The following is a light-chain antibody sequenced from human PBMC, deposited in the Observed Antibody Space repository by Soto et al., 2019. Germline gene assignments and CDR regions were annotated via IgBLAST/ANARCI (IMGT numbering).Light chain of an antibody. CDR3: QQHINWPLT. CDR1: QSVSIY. V-gene: IGKV3-11*01. CDR2: DAS. Sequence: EIVLTQSPATLSLSPGERATLSCRATQSVSIYLAWYQQKPGQAPRLLIYDASNRATGIPARFSGSGSGTDFTLTISSLEPEDFAVYYCQQHINWPLTFGGGTKVEI. J-gene: IGKJ4*01.